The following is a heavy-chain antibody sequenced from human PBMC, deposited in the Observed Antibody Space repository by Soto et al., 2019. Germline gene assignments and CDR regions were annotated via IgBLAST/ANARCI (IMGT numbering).Heavy chain of an antibody. CDR3: AKDGERGKWEPSVYYGMDV. D-gene: IGHD1-26*01. J-gene: IGHJ6*02. CDR2: ISGSGGST. Sequence: EVQLLESGGGLVQPGGSLRLSCAASGFTFSSYAMSWVRQAPGKGLEWVSAISGSGGSTYYADSVKGRFTISRDNSKNTLYLQMNSLRAEDTAVYYCAKDGERGKWEPSVYYGMDVWGQGTTVTVSS. V-gene: IGHV3-23*01. CDR1: GFTFSSYA.